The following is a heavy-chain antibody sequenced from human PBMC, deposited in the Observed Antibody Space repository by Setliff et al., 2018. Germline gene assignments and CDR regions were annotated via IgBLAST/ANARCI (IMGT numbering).Heavy chain of an antibody. Sequence: SVKVSCKASGGTFSSYAISWVRQAPGQGLEWMGGIIPILGIANYAQKFQGRVTITADKSTSTAYMELSSLRSEDAAVYYCARASGGRGYSYGYSRPAGEVNDAFDIWGQGTMVTVSS. CDR1: GGTFSSYA. V-gene: IGHV1-69*10. J-gene: IGHJ3*02. CDR3: ARASGGRGYSYGYSRPAGEVNDAFDI. CDR2: IIPILGIA. D-gene: IGHD5-18*01.